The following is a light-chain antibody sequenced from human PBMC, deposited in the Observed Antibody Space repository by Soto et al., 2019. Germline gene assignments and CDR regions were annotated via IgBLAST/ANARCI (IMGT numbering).Light chain of an antibody. J-gene: IGLJ7*01. V-gene: IGLV3-21*02. CDR2: DDS. Sequence: SYELAQPPSVSVAPGQTARITCGGNNIGSKGVHWYQQKPGQAPVLVVSDDSDRPSGIPERFSGSNSGNTATLTISRVEAGDEADYYCQVWDSSSEHAVFGGGTQLTVL. CDR1: NIGSKG. CDR3: QVWDSSSEHAV.